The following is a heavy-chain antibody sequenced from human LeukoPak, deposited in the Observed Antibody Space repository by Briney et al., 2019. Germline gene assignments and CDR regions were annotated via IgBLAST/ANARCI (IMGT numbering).Heavy chain of an antibody. CDR1: GLTYSIYW. J-gene: IGHJ4*02. CDR2: IRQDGSEK. D-gene: IGHD4-17*01. Sequence: GGSLTLSCVASGLTYSIYWMICVREAPGKALEWVDKIRQDGSEKSYVDSVKGRFTISRDNPKNSLYLRMNSLRAEDTAVYYCARTTHDSGGYWGQGTLVTVSS. CDR3: ARTTHDSGGY. V-gene: IGHV3-7*04.